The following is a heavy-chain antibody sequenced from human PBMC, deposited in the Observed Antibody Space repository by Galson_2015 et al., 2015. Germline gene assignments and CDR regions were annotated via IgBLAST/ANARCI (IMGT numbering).Heavy chain of an antibody. CDR2: IYPGDSDA. CDR3: ARQASEGYYYMDV. CDR1: GYSFPRYW. J-gene: IGHJ6*03. V-gene: IGHV5-51*01. D-gene: IGHD6-19*01. Sequence: QSGAEVKKPGESLSISCEGSGYSFPRYWIGWVRQMPGKSLEWIGIIYPGDSDARYRPSFQRQVSISADKSTSTAYLQWSSLKESDTAMYYCARQASEGYYYMDVRGKGTTVTVSS.